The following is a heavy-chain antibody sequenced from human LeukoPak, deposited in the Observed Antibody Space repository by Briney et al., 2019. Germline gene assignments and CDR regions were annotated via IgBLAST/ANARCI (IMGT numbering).Heavy chain of an antibody. D-gene: IGHD3-10*01. CDR3: ALLYGSGSYYSDY. V-gene: IGHV3-9*01. CDR2: ISWNSGSI. Sequence: GGSLRLSCAASGFAFDDYAMHWVRQVPGKGLEWVSGISWNSGSIGYADSVKGRFTISRDNAKRSLYLQMNSLRPEDTALYYCALLYGSGSYYSDYWGQGTLVTVSS. CDR1: GFAFDDYA. J-gene: IGHJ4*02.